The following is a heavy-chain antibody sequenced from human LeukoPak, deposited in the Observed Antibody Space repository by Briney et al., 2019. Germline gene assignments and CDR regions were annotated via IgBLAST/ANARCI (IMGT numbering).Heavy chain of an antibody. CDR2: IIPIFGTA. V-gene: IGHV1-69*13. CDR3: ARGKAIFGVVPHYFDY. CDR1: GGTFSSYA. J-gene: IGHJ4*02. D-gene: IGHD3-3*01. Sequence: RASVKVSCKASGGTFSSYAISWVRQAPGQGLEWMGGIIPIFGTANYAQKFQGRVTITADESTSTAYMELSSLRSEDTAVYYCARGKAIFGVVPHYFDYWGQGTLVTVSS.